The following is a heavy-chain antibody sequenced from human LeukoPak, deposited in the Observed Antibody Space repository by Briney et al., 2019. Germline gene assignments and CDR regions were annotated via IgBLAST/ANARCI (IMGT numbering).Heavy chain of an antibody. CDR2: IYPSDSDA. CDR3: ARPGRGALFEY. V-gene: IGHV5-51*01. CDR1: GYSFTDYW. D-gene: IGHD3-10*01. J-gene: IGHJ4*02. Sequence: PGESLKISCKVSGYSFTDYWIGWVRQMPGKGLEWVGIIYPSDSDAKYSPSFQGHVSISADKSITTAYWQWSSLKASDTAMYYCARPGRGALFEYWGQGTLVTVSS.